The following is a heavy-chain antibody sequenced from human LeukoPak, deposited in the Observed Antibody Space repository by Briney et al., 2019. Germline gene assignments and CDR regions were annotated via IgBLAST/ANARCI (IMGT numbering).Heavy chain of an antibody. CDR1: GFTFSSYS. V-gene: IGHV3-21*01. D-gene: IGHD4-17*01. J-gene: IGHJ5*02. CDR3: ARFEGSYGDYDGRWFDP. CDR2: ISSSSSYI. Sequence: PGGSLRLSCAASGFTFSSYSMNWVRQAPGKGLEWVSSISSSSSYIYYADSVKGRFTISRDNAKNSLYLQMNSLRAEDTAVYYCARFEGSYGDYDGRWFDPWGQGTLVTVSS.